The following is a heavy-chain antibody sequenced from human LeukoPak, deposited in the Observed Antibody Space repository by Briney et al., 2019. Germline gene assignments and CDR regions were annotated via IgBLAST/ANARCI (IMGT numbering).Heavy chain of an antibody. CDR1: GFTFDDYG. J-gene: IGHJ6*03. V-gene: IGHV3-20*04. D-gene: IGHD2/OR15-2a*01. Sequence: GGSLRLSCAASGFTFDDYGMSWVRHAPGKGLEWVSGINWNGGSTGYADSVMGRFTISRGNAKNSLYLQMNSLRAEDTALYYCARDSSNRDYYYCYYMDVWGKGTTVTVSS. CDR3: ARDSSNRDYYYCYYMDV. CDR2: INWNGGST.